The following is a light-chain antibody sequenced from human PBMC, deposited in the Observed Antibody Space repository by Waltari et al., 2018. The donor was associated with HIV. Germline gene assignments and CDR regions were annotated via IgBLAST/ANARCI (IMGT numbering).Light chain of an antibody. J-gene: IGLJ2*01. Sequence: SSELTQPPSVSVSPGQTAIITCSGDKLGDKYASWYQQRPGQSPVLVIYQDAKRPSGIPERFSGSNSGNTATLTMSGTQPMDEADYYCQGWDSSTPIFGGGTNLSVL. CDR3: QGWDSSTPI. CDR2: QDA. CDR1: KLGDKY. V-gene: IGLV3-1*01.